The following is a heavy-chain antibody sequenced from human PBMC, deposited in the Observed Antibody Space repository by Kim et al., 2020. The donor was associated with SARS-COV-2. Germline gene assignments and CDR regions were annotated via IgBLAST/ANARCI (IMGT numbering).Heavy chain of an antibody. CDR1: GGSISNYF. CDR2: IFYSGST. Sequence: SETLSLTCTVSGGSISNYFWTWIRQPPGKGLEWIGYIFYSGSTYYNPSLKSRVTISVDTSKNHFSLKLSSVTAADTAVYYCARVYCSTGSCFQAYYYYGMDVWGQGTTVTVSS. CDR3: ARVYCSTGSCFQAYYYYGMDV. D-gene: IGHD2-15*01. J-gene: IGHJ6*02. V-gene: IGHV4-59*01.